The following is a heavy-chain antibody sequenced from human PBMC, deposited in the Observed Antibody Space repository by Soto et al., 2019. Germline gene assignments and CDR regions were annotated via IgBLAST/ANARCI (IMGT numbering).Heavy chain of an antibody. J-gene: IGHJ4*02. D-gene: IGHD2-15*01. Sequence: ASVKVSCKPSGYTFINYDINWVRQAPGKGLEWMGLMNPKSGKTGYAQKVQGRVSMTRDTSTSTAYMELNSLRSEDTATYYCSRTPGDYWGQGTLVTVSS. CDR2: MNPKSGKT. CDR1: GYTFINYD. CDR3: SRTPGDY. V-gene: IGHV1-8*01.